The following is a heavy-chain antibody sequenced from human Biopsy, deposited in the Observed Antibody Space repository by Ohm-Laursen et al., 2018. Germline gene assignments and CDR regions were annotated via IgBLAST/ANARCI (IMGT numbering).Heavy chain of an antibody. CDR3: GRAVRNQLLADP. Sequence: ASVKVSCKASGYTFTSYDITWVRQTSGQGPEWIGWLNPVSGNSNFGQKFRGRVTVTSDTSISTAYMELSGLTSDDTATYYCGRAVRNQLLADPWGQGTLVTVTS. J-gene: IGHJ5*02. CDR1: GYTFTSYD. V-gene: IGHV1-8*01. CDR2: LNPVSGNS. D-gene: IGHD1-7*01.